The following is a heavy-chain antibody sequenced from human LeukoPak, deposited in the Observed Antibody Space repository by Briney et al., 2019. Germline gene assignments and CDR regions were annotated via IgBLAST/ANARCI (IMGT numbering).Heavy chain of an antibody. V-gene: IGHV3-30*18. J-gene: IGHJ4*02. CDR3: AKDHSYSSSFFDY. Sequence: GGSLRLSCVTSGFRFRNYGMHWVRQAPGKGLEWVAVISYDGSNKYYADSVKGRFTISRDNSKNTLYLQMNSLRAEDTAVYYCAKDHSYSSSFFDYWGQGTLVTVSS. CDR2: ISYDGSNK. CDR1: GFRFRNYG. D-gene: IGHD6-6*01.